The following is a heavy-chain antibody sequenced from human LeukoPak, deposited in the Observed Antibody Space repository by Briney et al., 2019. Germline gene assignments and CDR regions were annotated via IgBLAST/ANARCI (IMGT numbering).Heavy chain of an antibody. V-gene: IGHV4-4*09. Sequence: SETLSLTCTVSGGSISSYYWSWIRQPPGKGLEWIGYIYTSGSTNYNPSLKSRVTISVDTSKNQFSLKLSSVTAADTAVYYCARDSGWSFDYWGQGTLVTVSS. CDR1: GGSISSYY. CDR3: ARDSGWSFDY. CDR2: IYTSGST. J-gene: IGHJ4*02. D-gene: IGHD6-19*01.